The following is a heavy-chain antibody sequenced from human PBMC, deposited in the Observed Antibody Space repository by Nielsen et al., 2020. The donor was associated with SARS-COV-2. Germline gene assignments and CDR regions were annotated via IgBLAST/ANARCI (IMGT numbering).Heavy chain of an antibody. V-gene: IGHV1-8*01. CDR3: ARDHCSSTSCLYYYYGMDV. Sequence: VRQAPGQGLECMGWMNPNSGNTGYAQKFQGRVTMTRNTSISTAYMELSSLRSEDTAVYYCARDHCSSTSCLYYYYGMDVWGQGTTVTVSS. CDR2: MNPNSGNT. J-gene: IGHJ6*02. D-gene: IGHD2-2*01.